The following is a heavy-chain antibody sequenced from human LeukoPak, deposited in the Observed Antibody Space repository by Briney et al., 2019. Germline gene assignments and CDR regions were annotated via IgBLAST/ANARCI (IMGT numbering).Heavy chain of an antibody. CDR3: ARDLGGYSGYDFVDY. CDR2: INTRSSSS. CDR1: GFIFSIYN. V-gene: IGHV3-21*01. D-gene: IGHD5-12*01. J-gene: IGHJ4*02. Sequence: GGSLRLSCAASGFIFSIYNMNWVRQAPGKGLEWVSSINTRSSSSYYADSVKGRFTISRDNSKNTLYLQMNSLRAEDTAVYYCARDLGGYSGYDFVDYWGQGTLVTVSS.